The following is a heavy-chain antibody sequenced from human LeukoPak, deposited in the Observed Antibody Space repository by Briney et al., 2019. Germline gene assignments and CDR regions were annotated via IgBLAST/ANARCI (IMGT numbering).Heavy chain of an antibody. V-gene: IGHV3-23*01. D-gene: IGHD3-16*02. Sequence: QAGGSLRLSCAASGFTFSSYGMSWVRQAPGKGLEWVSAISGSGGSTYYADSVKGRFTISRDNSKNTLYLQMNSLRAEDTAVYYCAKGGRDDYVWGSYRPHAGYYFDYWGQGTLVTVSS. CDR3: AKGGRDDYVWGSYRPHAGYYFDY. CDR1: GFTFSSYG. J-gene: IGHJ4*02. CDR2: ISGSGGST.